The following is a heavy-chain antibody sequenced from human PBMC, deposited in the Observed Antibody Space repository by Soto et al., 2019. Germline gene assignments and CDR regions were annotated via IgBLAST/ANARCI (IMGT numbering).Heavy chain of an antibody. D-gene: IGHD3-9*01. CDR3: ARESAYDILTGYPRAYYFEY. V-gene: IGHV1-69*01. J-gene: IGHJ4*02. CDR1: GGTFSNHA. Sequence: QVQLVQSGAEVKKPGSSVRVSCKASGGTFSNHAINWVRQAPGQGLEWMGGIIPIFETANYAQRFQGRVTINADESTGTAYMDLTSLRSEDTAVYYCARESAYDILTGYPRAYYFEYWGQGTLVTVSS. CDR2: IIPIFETA.